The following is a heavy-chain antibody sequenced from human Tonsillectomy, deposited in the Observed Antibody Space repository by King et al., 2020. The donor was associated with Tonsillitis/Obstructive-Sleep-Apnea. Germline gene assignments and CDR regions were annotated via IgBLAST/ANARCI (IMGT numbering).Heavy chain of an antibody. CDR1: GDSISSDVYY. V-gene: IGHV4-39*01. Sequence: VQLQESGPGLVKPSETLSLTCFVSGDSISSDVYYWGWIRQPPGKGLEWIASIYYSGSTYYNPSLKSRVTISTDTSKNQFSLKLSSVTAADTAVYYCASGRWSQDYYDYYYLDVWGKGTTVTVSS. CDR3: ASGRWSQDYYDYYYLDV. J-gene: IGHJ6*03. CDR2: IYYSGST. D-gene: IGHD6-13*01.